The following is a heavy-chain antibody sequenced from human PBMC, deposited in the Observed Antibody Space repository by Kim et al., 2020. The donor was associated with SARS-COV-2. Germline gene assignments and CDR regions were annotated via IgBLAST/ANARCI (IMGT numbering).Heavy chain of an antibody. J-gene: IGHJ5*02. CDR2: ISYDGSNK. V-gene: IGHV3-30*04. CDR1: GFTFSSYA. Sequence: GGSLRLSCAASGFTFSSYAMHWVRQAPGKGLEWVAVISYDGSNKYYADSVKGRFTISRDNSKNTLYLQMNSLRAEDTAVYYCARDKRAISSSPKCGFDP. D-gene: IGHD6-13*01. CDR3: ARDKRAISSSPKCGFDP.